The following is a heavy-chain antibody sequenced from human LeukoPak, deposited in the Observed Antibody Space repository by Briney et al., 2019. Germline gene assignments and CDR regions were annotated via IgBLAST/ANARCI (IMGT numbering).Heavy chain of an antibody. CDR1: GFTFTFYW. D-gene: IGHD3-10*01. J-gene: IGHJ4*02. CDR3: ARSGSSMEY. V-gene: IGHV3-7*01. CDR2: IKQDGSDK. Sequence: PGGSLRLSCAASGFTFTFYWMSWVRQAPGKGLEWGANIKQDGSDKYYVGPVKGRFTISRDNAKNSLDLQMNSLRAEDTAVYYCARSGSSMEYWGQGTLVTVSS.